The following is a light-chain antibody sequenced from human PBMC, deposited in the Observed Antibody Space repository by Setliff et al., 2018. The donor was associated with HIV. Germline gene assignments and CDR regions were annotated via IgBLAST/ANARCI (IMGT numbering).Light chain of an antibody. J-gene: IGLJ1*01. CDR1: STDVGTYNQ. CDR3: CSYASGSTSLFV. V-gene: IGLV2-23*02. Sequence: QSVLTQPASVSGSPGQSITISCTGTSTDVGTYNQVSWYQQHPGKAPKVMIYEVSKRPSGISNRFSGSKSGNTASLTISGLQPEDESDYYCCSYASGSTSLFVFGTGTRSPS. CDR2: EVS.